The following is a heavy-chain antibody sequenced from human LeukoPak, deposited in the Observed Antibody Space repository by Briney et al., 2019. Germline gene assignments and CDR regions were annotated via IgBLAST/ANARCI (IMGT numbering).Heavy chain of an antibody. V-gene: IGHV1-24*01. D-gene: IGHD6-6*01. CDR3: ATRLTGLVRYFDY. J-gene: IGHJ4*02. CDR2: FEPEDGET. Sequence: ASVKVSCKVSGYTLTELSMHWVRQAPGKGLEWMGGFEPEDGETIYAQKFQGRVTMTEDTSTDTAYMELSSLRSEDTAVYYCATRLTGLVRYFDYWGQGTLVTVSS. CDR1: GYTLTELS.